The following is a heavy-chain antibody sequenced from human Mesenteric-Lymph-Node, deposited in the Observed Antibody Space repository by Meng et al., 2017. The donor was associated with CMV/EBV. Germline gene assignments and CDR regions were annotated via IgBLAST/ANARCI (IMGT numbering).Heavy chain of an antibody. CDR3: ARSNAMDV. Sequence: GGSLRLSCEASALTFRTYWMTWVPQAPGKGLEWVANINQDGSERCYVDSVKGRFTISRDDAKNSLYLQMSSLRAEDTAIYSCARSNAMDVWGQGTTVTVSS. V-gene: IGHV3-7*01. J-gene: IGHJ6*02. CDR1: ALTFRTYW. CDR2: INQDGSER.